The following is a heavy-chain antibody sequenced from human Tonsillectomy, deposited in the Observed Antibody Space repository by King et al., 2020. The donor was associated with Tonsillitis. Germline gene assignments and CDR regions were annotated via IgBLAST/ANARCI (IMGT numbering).Heavy chain of an antibody. J-gene: IGHJ4*02. D-gene: IGHD3-22*01. CDR1: GFTFSSYG. Sequence: VQLVESGGGVVQPGRSLRLSCAASGFTFSSYGMHWVRQAPGKGLEWVAVIWYDGSNKYYAGSVKGRFTISRDSSKNTLYLQMNSLRAEDTAVYYCARGYYDGSGYYLGDYWGQGTLVTVSS. CDR2: IWYDGSNK. CDR3: ARGYYDGSGYYLGDY. V-gene: IGHV3-33*08.